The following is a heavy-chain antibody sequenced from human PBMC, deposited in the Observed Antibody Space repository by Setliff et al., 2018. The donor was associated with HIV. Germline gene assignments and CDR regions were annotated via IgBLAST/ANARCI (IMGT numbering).Heavy chain of an antibody. CDR2: TYYSGST. Sequence: SETLSLTCPVSGGSISSSNNFLGWIRQRPGKGLEWIGTTYYSGSTDYNTSLKSRLTISVDTSKNQFTLKLNSVTAADTAVYYCARHYRELLGDAFDIWGQGTLVTVSS. D-gene: IGHD1-7*01. J-gene: IGHJ3*02. V-gene: IGHV4-39*01. CDR3: ARHYRELLGDAFDI. CDR1: GGSISSSNNF.